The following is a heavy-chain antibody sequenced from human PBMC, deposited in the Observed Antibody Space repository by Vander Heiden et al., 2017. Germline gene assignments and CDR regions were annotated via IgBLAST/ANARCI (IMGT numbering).Heavy chain of an antibody. J-gene: IGHJ4*02. CDR2: IIPIFGTA. V-gene: IGHV1-69*01. CDR1: GGPVSSYA. D-gene: IGHD1-26*01. CDR3: ARCIVGANAFDY. Sequence: QVQLVQSGAEEKKPGSSVEVSCKASGGPVSSYAISWGGQAPGKGLGWMGGIIPIFGTANYAQKCQGRVTITADEPTSTAYMELSSLRSEDTAVYYCARCIVGANAFDYWGQGTLVTVSS.